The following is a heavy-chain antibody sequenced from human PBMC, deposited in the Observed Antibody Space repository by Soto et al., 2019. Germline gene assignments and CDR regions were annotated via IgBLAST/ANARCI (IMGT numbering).Heavy chain of an antibody. Sequence: GGSLRLSCASSGVSFSDYYMILIRQAPGKGLEWVSYISFSDNSIYYADSVKGRFTISRDNAKNSLYLQMNSLRAEDTAVYYCARDIEPPGLFFDYWGQGTLVTVSS. CDR1: GVSFSDYY. CDR3: ARDIEPPGLFFDY. CDR2: ISFSDNSI. V-gene: IGHV3-11*01. J-gene: IGHJ4*02. D-gene: IGHD6-13*01.